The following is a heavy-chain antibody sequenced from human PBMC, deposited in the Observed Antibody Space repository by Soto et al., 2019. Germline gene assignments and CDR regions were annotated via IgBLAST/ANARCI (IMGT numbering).Heavy chain of an antibody. CDR2: IYWDDDK. CDR1: GLSFSTSGVG. V-gene: IGHV2-5*02. J-gene: IGHJ4*02. CDR3: AHRSVRVLLDY. Sequence: SAAALGNPTQRLTLTSTFSGLSFSTSGVGVGWIRQPPGKALEWLALIYWDDDKRYSPSLKSRLTITKDTSKNQVVLTMTNMDPVDTATYYCAHRSVRVLLDYWGQGTLVTAPQ. D-gene: IGHD3-10*01.